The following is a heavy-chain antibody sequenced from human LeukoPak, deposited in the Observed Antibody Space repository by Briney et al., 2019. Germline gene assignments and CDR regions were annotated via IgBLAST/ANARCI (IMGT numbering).Heavy chain of an antibody. CDR2: ISGSGGST. D-gene: IGHD1-26*01. CDR3: ARGQWELLAHLDS. Sequence: GGSLRLSCAASGFTFSSYAMSWVRQAPGKGLEWVLAISGSGGSTYYADSVKGRFTISRDNSKNTLYLQMNSLRAEDTAVYYCARGQWELLAHLDSWGQGTLVTVSS. CDR1: GFTFSSYA. V-gene: IGHV3-23*01. J-gene: IGHJ4*02.